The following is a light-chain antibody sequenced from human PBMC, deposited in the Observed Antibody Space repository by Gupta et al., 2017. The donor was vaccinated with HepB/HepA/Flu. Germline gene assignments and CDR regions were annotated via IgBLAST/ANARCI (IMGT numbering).Light chain of an antibody. CDR2: AAS. CDR3: QQRNNYPLT. CDR1: QDITNY. Sequence: DIQLTQSPSLLSASVGDRVTITCRASQDITNYLAWYQQKPGKAPKLLICAASTVQSGVPSRFSGSGSGTEFTLTISSLQPEDFATYYCQQRNNYPLTFGRGTKVEIK. J-gene: IGKJ4*01. V-gene: IGKV1-9*01.